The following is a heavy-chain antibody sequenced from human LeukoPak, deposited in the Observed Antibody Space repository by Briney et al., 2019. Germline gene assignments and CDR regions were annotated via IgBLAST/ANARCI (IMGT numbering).Heavy chain of an antibody. J-gene: IGHJ4*02. D-gene: IGHD3-10*01. Sequence: ASVKVSCKASVYTFTVYYMHWVRQAPGQGLEWLGWINPNSGGTNYAQKFQGRVTMTRDTSISTAYMELSRLRSDDTAVYYCARAQYRGFFDYWGQGTLVTVSS. V-gene: IGHV1-2*02. CDR2: INPNSGGT. CDR3: ARAQYRGFFDY. CDR1: VYTFTVYY.